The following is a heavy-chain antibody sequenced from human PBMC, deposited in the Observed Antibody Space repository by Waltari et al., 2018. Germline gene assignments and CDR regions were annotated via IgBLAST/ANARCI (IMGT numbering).Heavy chain of an antibody. CDR2: IIPIFGTA. Sequence: QVQLVQSGAEVKKPGSSVKVSCKASGGTFRSYAISWVRQAPGQGLEWMGGIIPIFGTANYAQKFQGRVTITTDESTSTAYMELSSLRSEDTAVYYCARGGYYDFWSGRYFDLWGRGTLVTVSS. V-gene: IGHV1-69*05. D-gene: IGHD3-3*01. CDR3: ARGGYYDFWSGRYFDL. CDR1: GGTFRSYA. J-gene: IGHJ2*01.